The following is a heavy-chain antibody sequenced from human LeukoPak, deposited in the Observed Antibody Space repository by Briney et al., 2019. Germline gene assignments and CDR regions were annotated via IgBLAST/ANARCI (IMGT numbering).Heavy chain of an antibody. V-gene: IGHV4-34*01. Sequence: SETLSLTCAVYGGSFSGYYWSWIRQPPGKGLEWIGEINHSGSTNYSPSLKGRVTISVDTSKNQFSLKLSSVTAADTAVYYCARGLGITGTAPIDYWGQGTLVTVSS. CDR3: ARGLGITGTAPIDY. D-gene: IGHD1/OR15-1a*01. CDR2: INHSGST. CDR1: GGSFSGYY. J-gene: IGHJ4*02.